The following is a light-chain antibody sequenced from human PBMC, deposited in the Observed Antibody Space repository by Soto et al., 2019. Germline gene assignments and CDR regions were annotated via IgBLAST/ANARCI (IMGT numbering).Light chain of an antibody. V-gene: IGLV4-69*01. J-gene: IGLJ2*01. CDR2: LNSDGSH. CDR1: SRHSDYA. CDR3: QTWGTGIVV. Sequence: QPVLTQSPTASASLGASVKLTCTLSSRHSDYAIAWHQQQPEKGPRYLMKLNSDGSHSKGDGIPDRLSGSSSGAERYLTISSLQSEDEADYYCQTWGTGIVVFGGGTKVTVL.